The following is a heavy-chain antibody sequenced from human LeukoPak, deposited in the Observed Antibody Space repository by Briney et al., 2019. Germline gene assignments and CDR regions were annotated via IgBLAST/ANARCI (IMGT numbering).Heavy chain of an antibody. CDR2: ISSNGGST. Sequence: GGSLRLSCAASGFTFSSYAMHWVRQAPGKGLEYVSAISSNGGSTYYANSVKGRFTISRDNSKNTLYLQMGSLRAEDMAVYYCAREGVVPAAPFDYWGQGTLVTVSS. CDR3: AREGVVPAAPFDY. J-gene: IGHJ4*02. CDR1: GFTFSSYA. D-gene: IGHD2-2*01. V-gene: IGHV3-64*01.